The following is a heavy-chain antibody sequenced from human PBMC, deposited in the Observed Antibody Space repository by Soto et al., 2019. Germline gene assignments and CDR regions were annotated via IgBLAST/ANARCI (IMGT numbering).Heavy chain of an antibody. V-gene: IGHV4-31*03. CDR3: ARTSTVVSVDY. D-gene: IGHD4-17*01. Sequence: NPSETLSLTCTVSGDSINSGSYYWSWIRQHPGKGLEWIGYIYYTGNTYYNPSLKSRLTISLDTSENQFSLNLSSVTAADTAVYYCARTSTVVSVDYWGQGTLVTVSS. CDR2: IYYTGNT. CDR1: GDSINSGSYY. J-gene: IGHJ4*02.